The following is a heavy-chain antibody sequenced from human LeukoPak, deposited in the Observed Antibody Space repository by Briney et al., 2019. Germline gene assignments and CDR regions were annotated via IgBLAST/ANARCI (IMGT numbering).Heavy chain of an antibody. Sequence: SETLSLTCNVSGASISDYYWSWIRQSPTRGLEWIGYVSSRGATNNNPSLKSRVTTSAHTSENQLSLKLTSVTAADTAVYYCARAQKTMPSRAVYFFDFWGQGLLVTVSS. D-gene: IGHD2-2*01. CDR2: VSSRGAT. J-gene: IGHJ4*02. V-gene: IGHV4-59*01. CDR1: GASISDYY. CDR3: ARAQKTMPSRAVYFFDF.